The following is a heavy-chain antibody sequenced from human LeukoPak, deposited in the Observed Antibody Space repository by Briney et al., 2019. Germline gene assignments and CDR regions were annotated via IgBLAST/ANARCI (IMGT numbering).Heavy chain of an antibody. CDR3: ARGYCSSTSCYNAYYYYGMDV. V-gene: IGHV7-4-1*02. CDR2: INTNTGNP. J-gene: IGHJ6*02. CDR1: XYTFTSYA. Sequence: ASXXVXCXAXXYTFTSYAMNWVRQAPGQGLEWMGWINTNTGNPTYAQGFIGRFVFSLDTSVSTAYLQISSLKAEDTAVYYCARGYCSSTSCYNAYYYYGMDVWGQGTTVTVSS. D-gene: IGHD2-2*02.